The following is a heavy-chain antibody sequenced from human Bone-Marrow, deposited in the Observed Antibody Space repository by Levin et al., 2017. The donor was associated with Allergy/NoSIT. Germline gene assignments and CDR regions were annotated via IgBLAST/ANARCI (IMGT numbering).Heavy chain of an antibody. D-gene: IGHD6-13*01. V-gene: IGHV3-30-3*01. CDR3: ARDGITAAGDFDFDY. CDR2: ISYHESNK. J-gene: IGHJ4*02. Sequence: GGSLRLSCVASGFTFSSYSMHWVRQAPGKGLEWVAIISYHESNKYYADSVKGRFTISRDNSKNTLDLQMNSLRAEDTAVYYCARDGITAAGDFDFDYWGQGTLVTVSS. CDR1: GFTFSSYS.